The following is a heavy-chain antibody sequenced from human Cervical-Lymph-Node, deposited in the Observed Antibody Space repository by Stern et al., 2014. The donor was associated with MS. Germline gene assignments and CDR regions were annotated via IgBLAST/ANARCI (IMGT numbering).Heavy chain of an antibody. D-gene: IGHD3-16*01. J-gene: IGHJ4*02. V-gene: IGHV4-4*07. CDR3: TTLGRPRDY. CDR1: GGSINSYH. CDR2: VYASGST. Sequence: VHLVESGPGRVKPSETLSLSCSVSGGSINSYHWTWIRQAPDKKLEWIGRVYASGSTEYNPSLKSRVTMSVDTSRKQVSLKLSSVTVADTAVYYCTTLGRPRDYWGQGTLVSVSS.